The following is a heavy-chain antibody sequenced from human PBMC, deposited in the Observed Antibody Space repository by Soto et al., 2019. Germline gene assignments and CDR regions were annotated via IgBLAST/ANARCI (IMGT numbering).Heavy chain of an antibody. D-gene: IGHD6-13*01. Sequence: EVQLVESGGGLAQPGGSLRLSCAASGFSLNGYAMNWVRQAPGRGLVWVSYISSSSGAIDYADSVKGRFTVSRDNAKNLLYLQMNSLRAEDTALYYCARDPSVGSTFYYYMDVWGEGTPVTLSS. CDR2: ISSSSGAI. V-gene: IGHV3-48*01. CDR3: ARDPSVGSTFYYYMDV. CDR1: GFSLNGYA. J-gene: IGHJ6*03.